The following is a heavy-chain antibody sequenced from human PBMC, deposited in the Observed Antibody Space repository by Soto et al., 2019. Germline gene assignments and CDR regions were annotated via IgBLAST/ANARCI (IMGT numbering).Heavy chain of an antibody. CDR1: GGSFTGYY. V-gene: IGHV4-34*01. J-gene: IGHJ4*02. CDR3: ARGHGRFAH. Sequence: SETLSLTCDVSGGSFTGYYWSWIRQPPGKGLEWIGEINHSGFTNYNPSLTGRVTISLDTSKSQFSLKLGSLTAADTAFYFCARGHGRFAHWGQGTLVTVPS. CDR2: INHSGFT.